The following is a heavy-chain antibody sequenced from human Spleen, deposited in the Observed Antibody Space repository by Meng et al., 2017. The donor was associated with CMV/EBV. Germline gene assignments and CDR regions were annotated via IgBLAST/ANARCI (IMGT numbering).Heavy chain of an antibody. CDR2: INHSGST. Sequence: GSFSGSYWSWIRQPPGKGLEWIGEINHSGSTNYNPSLKSRVTISVDTSKNQFSLKLSSVTAADTAVYYCAREKYYYGSGTLRYFDYWGQGTLVTVSS. CDR1: GSFSGSY. V-gene: IGHV4-34*01. J-gene: IGHJ4*02. D-gene: IGHD3-10*01. CDR3: AREKYYYGSGTLRYFDY.